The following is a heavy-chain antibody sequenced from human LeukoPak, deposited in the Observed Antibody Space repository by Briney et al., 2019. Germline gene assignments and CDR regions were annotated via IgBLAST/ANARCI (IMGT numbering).Heavy chain of an antibody. J-gene: IGHJ6*03. V-gene: IGHV3-48*03. Sequence: GGSLRLSCVASGLPFSSFHVNWVRQVPGKGLEWLAHMTYSDTTVEYADSIQGRFTISRDAATKTVYLQMNSLRAEDTATYYCARVLSGTPFDYHLYMDVWGKGTTVIVSS. CDR2: MTYSDTTV. CDR3: ARVLSGTPFDYHLYMDV. CDR1: GLPFSSFH. D-gene: IGHD1-26*01.